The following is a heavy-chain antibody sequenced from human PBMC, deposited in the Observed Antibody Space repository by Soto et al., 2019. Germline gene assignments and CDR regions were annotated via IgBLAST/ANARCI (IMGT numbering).Heavy chain of an antibody. CDR2: ISQSGNT. CDR1: IGSFSCYY. V-gene: IGHV4-34*01. Sequence: SETLSLTSSMYIGSFSCYYWIWIRPPPGKGLEWIGEISQSGNTNYSPSLKSRVSISIDTSKKQFSLNLASVSAADTAVYYCARAPKVSGSSQTRPDFWGQGTLVTVSS. D-gene: IGHD6-6*01. J-gene: IGHJ4*02. CDR3: ARAPKVSGSSQTRPDF.